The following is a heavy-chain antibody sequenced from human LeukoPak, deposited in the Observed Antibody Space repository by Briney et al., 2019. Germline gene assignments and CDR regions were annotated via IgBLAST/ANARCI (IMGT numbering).Heavy chain of an antibody. CDR1: GNIFNSYS. J-gene: IGHJ4*02. CDR3: AREEYVSGSYVDD. Sequence: EASVKVSCKASGNIFNSYSFSWVRQAPGQGLEWIGWISVHKGNTEYAQKFKGRVTMTADTSTRTVYMELESLRSDDTAVYYCAREEYVSGSYVDDWGQGTLVTVSS. D-gene: IGHD3-10*01. CDR2: ISVHKGNT. V-gene: IGHV1-18*01.